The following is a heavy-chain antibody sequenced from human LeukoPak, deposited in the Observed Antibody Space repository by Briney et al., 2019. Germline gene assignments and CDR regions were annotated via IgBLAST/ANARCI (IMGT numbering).Heavy chain of an antibody. CDR3: ARVDSSGWFDY. CDR1: GYTFTSYG. D-gene: IGHD6-19*01. CDR2: ISAYNGNT. Sequence: ASVKVSCKASGYTFTSYGITWVRQAPGQGLEWMGWISAYNGNTSYAQKLQGRVTMTTDTSTTTAYMELRSLRSDDTAMYYCARVDSSGWFDYWGQGTLVTVSS. J-gene: IGHJ4*02. V-gene: IGHV1-18*01.